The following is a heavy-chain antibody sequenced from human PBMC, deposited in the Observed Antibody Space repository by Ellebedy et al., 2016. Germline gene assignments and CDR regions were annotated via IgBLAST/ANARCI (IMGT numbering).Heavy chain of an antibody. CDR3: ARAIVTMIVGGNWFDP. CDR1: GGTYSSYA. J-gene: IGHJ5*02. Sequence: ASVKVSCKASGGTYSSYAISWVRQAPGQGLEWMGGILPIFGTANYAQKFQGRVTITADESTSTAYMELSSLRSEDTAVYYCARAIVTMIVGGNWFDPWGQGTLVTVSS. V-gene: IGHV1-69*13. CDR2: ILPIFGTA. D-gene: IGHD3-22*01.